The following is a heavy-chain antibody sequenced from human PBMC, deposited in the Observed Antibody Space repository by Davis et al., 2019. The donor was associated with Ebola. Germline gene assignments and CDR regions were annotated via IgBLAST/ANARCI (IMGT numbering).Heavy chain of an antibody. V-gene: IGHV3-30*18. CDR3: AKRPDSSGWYFGMDV. J-gene: IGHJ6*02. D-gene: IGHD6-25*01. CDR1: GFTFSAYD. Sequence: GGSLRLSCAASGFTFSAYDIHWVRQAPGKGLEWVAVISYDGTDQYFADSVKGRFTISRDNSKNTVYLQMNSLRDDDTAVYYCAKRPDSSGWYFGMDVWGQGTTVTVSS. CDR2: ISYDGTDQ.